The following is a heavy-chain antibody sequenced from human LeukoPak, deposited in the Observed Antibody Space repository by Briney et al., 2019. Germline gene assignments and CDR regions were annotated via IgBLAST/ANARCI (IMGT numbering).Heavy chain of an antibody. V-gene: IGHV3-30*02. D-gene: IGHD3-3*01. Sequence: PGGYLRLSCAASGFAFSSYGTHWVRQAPGQGLQWVAFIRYDGSNKYYADSVKGRLTISRDNSKNTLYLQMNSLRAEDTAVYYCAQVGPRYYDFWSGYPNDAFDIWGQGTMVTVSS. CDR2: IRYDGSNK. J-gene: IGHJ3*02. CDR3: AQVGPRYYDFWSGYPNDAFDI. CDR1: GFAFSSYG.